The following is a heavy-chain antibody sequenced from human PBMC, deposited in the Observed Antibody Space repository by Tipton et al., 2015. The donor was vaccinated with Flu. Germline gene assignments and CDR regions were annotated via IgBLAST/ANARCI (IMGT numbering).Heavy chain of an antibody. CDR3: ARHNSGYYADY. J-gene: IGHJ4*02. CDR1: GYSFTTYW. CDR2: MYPGDSEI. V-gene: IGHV5-51*01. Sequence: QLMQSGAEVKKPGESLKISCKGFGYSFTTYWIGWVRQMPGRGLEWMGIMYPGDSEIRYSPSFEGQVTISADKSINTAYLQWSSVKASGTAMYYCARHNSGYYADYWGQGTLVTVSS. D-gene: IGHD3-22*01.